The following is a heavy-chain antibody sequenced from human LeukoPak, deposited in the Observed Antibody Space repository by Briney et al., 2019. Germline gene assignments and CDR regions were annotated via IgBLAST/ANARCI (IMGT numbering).Heavy chain of an antibody. CDR1: GFTFSSYA. J-gene: IGHJ1*01. CDR3: AKPLTTGKLAEYFQH. Sequence: GGSLRLSCAASGFTFSSYAMSWVRQAPGKGLEWVSAISDSGGSTYYADSVKGRFTISRDNSKNTLYLQMNSLRAEDTAVYYCAKPLTTGKLAEYFQHWGQGTLVTVSS. D-gene: IGHD4/OR15-4a*01. V-gene: IGHV3-23*01. CDR2: ISDSGGST.